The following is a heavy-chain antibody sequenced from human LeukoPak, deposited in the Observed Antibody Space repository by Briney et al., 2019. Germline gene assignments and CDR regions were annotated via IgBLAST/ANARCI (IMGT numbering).Heavy chain of an antibody. CDR3: ARDLPTRYSSGWYSAFDI. J-gene: IGHJ3*02. CDR1: GYTFTSYD. Sequence: ASVKVSCKASGYTFTSYDINWGRQATGQGLEWRGGMNPNSGNTGYAQKFQGRVTMTRSTSISTAYMELSSLRSEDTAVYYCARDLPTRYSSGWYSAFDIWGQGTMVTVSS. CDR2: MNPNSGNT. V-gene: IGHV1-8*01. D-gene: IGHD6-19*01.